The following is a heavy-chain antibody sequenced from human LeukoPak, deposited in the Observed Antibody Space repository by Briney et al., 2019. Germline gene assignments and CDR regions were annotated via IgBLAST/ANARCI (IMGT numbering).Heavy chain of an antibody. V-gene: IGHV3-66*01. J-gene: IGHJ2*01. CDR3: ARATYSRYWYFDP. CDR1: GFTVSGNH. CDR2: IESSGDM. Sequence: GGSLRLSYAASGFTVSGNHMSWVRQSPEKGLEWVAIIESSGDMVYANSVKGRFTISRDNSKNTVSLQLNSLRAEDTAMYYCARATYSRYWYFDPWGRGTLVTVSS. D-gene: IGHD1-26*01.